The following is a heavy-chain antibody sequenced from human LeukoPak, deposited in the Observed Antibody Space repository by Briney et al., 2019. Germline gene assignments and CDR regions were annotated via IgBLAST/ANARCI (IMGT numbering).Heavy chain of an antibody. CDR2: IYYSGST. CDR1: GGSISSSSYY. V-gene: IGHV4-39*01. D-gene: IGHD4/OR15-4a*01. CDR3: ARRKGAYSYYYYYMDV. Sequence: PSETLSLTCTVSGGSISSSSYYWGWIRQPPGKGLAWIGSIYYSGSTYYNPSLKSRVTISVDTSKNQFSLKLSSVTAADTAVYYCARRKGAYSYYYYYMDVWGKGTPVTVSS. J-gene: IGHJ6*03.